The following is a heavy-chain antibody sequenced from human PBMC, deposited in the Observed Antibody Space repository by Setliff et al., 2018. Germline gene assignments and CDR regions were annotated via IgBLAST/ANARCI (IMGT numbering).Heavy chain of an antibody. V-gene: IGHV4-39*01. J-gene: IGHJ3*02. CDR2: VYYSGNT. CDR3: ARKGISALSGAFDM. Sequence: PSETLSLTCTVSGGSISTTDYYWGWIRQPPGKGLEWIGCVYYSGNTYYSPSLKSRVTMFVDTSKNQFSLMLSSVTAADSAVYYCARKGISALSGAFDMWGQGTMVTVSS. CDR1: GGSISTTDYY. D-gene: IGHD1-26*01.